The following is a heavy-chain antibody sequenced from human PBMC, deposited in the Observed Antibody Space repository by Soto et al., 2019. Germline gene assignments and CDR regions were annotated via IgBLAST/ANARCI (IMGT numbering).Heavy chain of an antibody. Sequence: GSLRLSCAAAGFDFEDYAMHWVRQVPGKGLEWVSLTNSDGTDSYYVDSVKGRFTISRDNAKRTLYLQMDRLRPEDTALYFCAKSLYYYDSSPLDHWGQGTLVTVSS. CDR1: GFDFEDYA. D-gene: IGHD3-22*01. CDR2: TNSDGTDS. CDR3: AKSLYYYDSSPLDH. V-gene: IGHV3-43D*04. J-gene: IGHJ4*02.